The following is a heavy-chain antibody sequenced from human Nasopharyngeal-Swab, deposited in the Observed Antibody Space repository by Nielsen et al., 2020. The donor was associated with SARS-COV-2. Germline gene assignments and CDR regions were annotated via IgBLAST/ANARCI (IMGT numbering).Heavy chain of an antibody. CDR2: IYPGDSDT. J-gene: IGHJ6*02. D-gene: IGHD4-17*01. V-gene: IGHV5-51*01. CDR3: ARRPTIGDYGAYGMDV. CDR1: GYTSTSYW. Sequence: KVSCKASGYTSTSYWIGWVRQMPGKGLEWMGIIYPGDSDTRYSPSFQGQVTISADKSISTAYLQWSSLTASDTAMYYCARRPTIGDYGAYGMDVWGQGTTVTVSS.